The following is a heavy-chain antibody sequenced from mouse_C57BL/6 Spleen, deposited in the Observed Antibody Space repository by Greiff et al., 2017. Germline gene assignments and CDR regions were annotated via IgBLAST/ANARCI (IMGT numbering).Heavy chain of an antibody. Sequence: EVQGVESGGGLVKPGGSLKLSCAASGFTFSSYAMSWVRQTPEKRLEWVATISDGGSYTYYPAHVKGRFTISRDNAKNNLYLQMSHLKSEDTAMYYCARGELRLREAWFAYWGQGTLVTVSA. CDR3: ARGELRLREAWFAY. CDR1: GFTFSSYA. V-gene: IGHV5-4*01. D-gene: IGHD3-2*02. CDR2: ISDGGSYT. J-gene: IGHJ3*01.